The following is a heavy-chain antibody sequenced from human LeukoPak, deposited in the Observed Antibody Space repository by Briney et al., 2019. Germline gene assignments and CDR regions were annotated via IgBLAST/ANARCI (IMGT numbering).Heavy chain of an antibody. Sequence: PGGSLRLSCAASGFTFSSYGIHWVRQAPGKGLEWVAVIWYDGSKKYYADSVKGRFTISRDDSKNTLYLQMNSLRAEGTAVYYCARDRKFGLSLPSWYFDLWGRGTLVTVSS. CDR3: ARDRKFGLSLPSWYFDL. V-gene: IGHV3-33*01. D-gene: IGHD3-16*02. CDR2: IWYDGSKK. J-gene: IGHJ2*01. CDR1: GFTFSSYG.